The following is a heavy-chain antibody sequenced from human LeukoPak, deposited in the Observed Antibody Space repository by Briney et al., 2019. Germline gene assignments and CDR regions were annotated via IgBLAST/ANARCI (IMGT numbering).Heavy chain of an antibody. V-gene: IGHV1-8*01. CDR1: GYTFTSSN. D-gene: IGHD3-9*01. J-gene: IGHJ6*02. Sequence: GASVKVSCKVSGYTFTSSNINWVRQAPGQGLEWMGWMNPSSGNTAYAQRFQGRVTMTRDTSTNTAFLQLTSLRSEDTAVYYRARGLDVERSSAWSWGPKKFYYNVMDVWGQGTTVTVSS. CDR3: ARGLDVERSSAWSWGPKKFYYNVMDV. CDR2: MNPSSGNT.